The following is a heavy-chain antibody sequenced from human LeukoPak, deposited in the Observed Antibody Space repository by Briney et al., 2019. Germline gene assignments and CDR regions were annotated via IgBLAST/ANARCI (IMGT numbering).Heavy chain of an antibody. D-gene: IGHD3-22*01. J-gene: IGHJ4*02. CDR2: ISSSSSYI. V-gene: IGHV3-21*01. CDR1: GFTFSSYS. CDR3: ASMGRGSYYYDSSGYPHRGY. Sequence: SGGSLRLSCAASGFTFSSYSMNWVRQAPGKGLEWVSSISSSSSYIYYADSVKGRFTISRDNAKNSLYLQMNSLRAEDTAVYYCASMGRGSYYYDSSGYPHRGYWGQGTLVTVSS.